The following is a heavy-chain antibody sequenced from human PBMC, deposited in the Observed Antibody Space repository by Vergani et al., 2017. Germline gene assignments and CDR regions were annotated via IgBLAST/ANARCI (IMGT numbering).Heavy chain of an antibody. Sequence: QVRLVQSGSELKRPGASVKISCTASGYTFTDSPINWMRQAPGQRLEWIGWINTRTRQPTFAPGFAGRFDISRDTSVRAAYLDMSRLQPGDTAFYFCARGRGAVAGTALYYFDFWGQGTLVSVSS. CDR1: GYTFTDSP. CDR3: ARGRGAVAGTALYYFDF. V-gene: IGHV7-4-1*02. J-gene: IGHJ4*02. CDR2: INTRTRQP. D-gene: IGHD1-26*01.